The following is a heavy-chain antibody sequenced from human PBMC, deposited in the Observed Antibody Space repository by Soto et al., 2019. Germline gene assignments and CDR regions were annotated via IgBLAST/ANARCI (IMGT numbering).Heavy chain of an antibody. Sequence: QVQLVQSGAEVKKPGSSVKVSCKASGGTFSSYAISWVRQAPGQGLEWMGGIIPIFGTANYAQKFQGRVTITADESTSTAYMELSSLRSEDTAVYYCADGDAIPSGLFVYYYGRDVWGQGTTVTVSS. CDR2: IIPIFGTA. CDR3: ADGDAIPSGLFVYYYGRDV. D-gene: IGHD3-10*01. CDR1: GGTFSSYA. J-gene: IGHJ6*02. V-gene: IGHV1-69*01.